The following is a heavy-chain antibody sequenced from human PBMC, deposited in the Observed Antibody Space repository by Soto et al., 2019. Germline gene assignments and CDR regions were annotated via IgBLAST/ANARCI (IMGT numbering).Heavy chain of an antibody. J-gene: IGHJ5*02. V-gene: IGHV3-33*01. CDR3: AREGGITGPMIRGWFDP. Sequence: QVQLVESGGGVVQPGRSLRLSCAASGFTFSSYGMHWVRQAPGKGLEWVAVIWYDGSNKYYADSVKGRFTISRDNSKNTLYLQMNSLRAEDTAVYYCAREGGITGPMIRGWFDPWGQGTLVTVSS. CDR2: IWYDGSNK. CDR1: GFTFSSYG. D-gene: IGHD1-7*01.